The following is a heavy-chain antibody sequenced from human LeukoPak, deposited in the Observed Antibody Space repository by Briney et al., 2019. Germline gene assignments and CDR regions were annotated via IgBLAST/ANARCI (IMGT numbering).Heavy chain of an antibody. V-gene: IGHV1-18*01. CDR3: ARGGGSDSRGVDV. CDR2: ISPYNGNT. CDR1: GYTFATYG. J-gene: IGHJ6*02. D-gene: IGHD5-12*01. Sequence: ASVRVSCKASGYTFATYGITWVRQAPGQGLEWMGWISPYNGNTNYAQKVQGRVTMTTDTSTRTAYVELRSLRSDDTAVYYCARGGGSDSRGVDVWGQGTTVTVSS.